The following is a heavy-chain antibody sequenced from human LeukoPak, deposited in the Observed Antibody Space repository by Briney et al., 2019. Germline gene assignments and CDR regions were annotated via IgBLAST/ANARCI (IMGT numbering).Heavy chain of an antibody. D-gene: IGHD3-22*01. V-gene: IGHV1-69*05. CDR3: AREARRISYYYDSSGYWAHAFDI. J-gene: IGHJ3*02. CDR2: IIPIFGTA. CDR1: GGTFSSYA. Sequence: SVKVSCKASGGTFSSYAISWVRQAPGQGLEWMGRIIPIFGTANYAQKFQGRVTITTDESTSTAYMELSSLRSEDTAVYYCAREARRISYYYDSSGYWAHAFDIWGQGTMVTVSS.